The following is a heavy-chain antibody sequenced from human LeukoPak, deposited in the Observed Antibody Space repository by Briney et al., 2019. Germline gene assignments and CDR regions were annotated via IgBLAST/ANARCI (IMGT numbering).Heavy chain of an antibody. CDR1: GGSVRSGSYY. CDR2: IYSSGST. V-gene: IGHV4-61*01. J-gene: IGHJ6*02. CDR3: ARARDSNYFYNMGV. Sequence: PSETLSLTCNVSGGSVRSGSYYWTWIRQPPGKGLEWIGYIYSSGSTNYNPSLKSRVTISEGTSEDQFSLKMNSVTAADTAVYYRARARDSNYFYNMGVWGQGTAVTVSS. D-gene: IGHD2-15*01.